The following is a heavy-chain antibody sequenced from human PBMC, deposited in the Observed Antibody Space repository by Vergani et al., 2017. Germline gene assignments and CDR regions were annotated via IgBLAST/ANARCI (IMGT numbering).Heavy chain of an antibody. CDR1: GYSFTSYW. D-gene: IGHD6-13*01. V-gene: IGHV5-51*01. J-gene: IGHJ4*02. Sequence: EVQLVQSGAEVKKPGESLKISCKGSGYSFTSYWIGWVRQIPGKGLEGMGIIYPGDSDTRYSPSFQGQVTISADKSISTAYLQWSSLKASDTAMYYCARHRKQHSFVCPIDYWGQGTLVTVSS. CDR2: IYPGDSDT. CDR3: ARHRKQHSFVCPIDY.